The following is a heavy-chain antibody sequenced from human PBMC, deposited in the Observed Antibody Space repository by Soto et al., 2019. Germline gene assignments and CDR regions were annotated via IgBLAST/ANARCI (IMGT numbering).Heavy chain of an antibody. CDR1: GFTFSSYS. V-gene: IGHV3-21*01. CDR3: ARDSCSGGSCYVFDY. J-gene: IGHJ4*02. D-gene: IGHD2-15*01. Sequence: GGSLRLSCAASGFTFSSYSMNWVRQAPGKGLEWVSSISSSSSYIYYADSVKGRFTISRDNAKNSLYLQMNSLRAEDTAVYYCARDSCSGGSCYVFDYWGQGTLVTVSS. CDR2: ISSSSSYI.